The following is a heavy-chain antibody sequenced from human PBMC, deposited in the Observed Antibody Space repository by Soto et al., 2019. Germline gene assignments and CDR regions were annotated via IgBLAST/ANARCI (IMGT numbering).Heavy chain of an antibody. CDR2: SYYSGTT. CDR3: ARDRVSSGSMGLFDY. V-gene: IGHV4-59*12. J-gene: IGHJ4*02. D-gene: IGHD3-22*01. CDR1: GASIRSTY. Sequence: SATLSLTCTVSGASIRSTYWSWIRQSPEQGLEWMWYSYYSGTTNYNPSVKNRITISVDTSKNQLSLKLSSVTAADTAVYYCARDRVSSGSMGLFDYWGQGTLVTVS.